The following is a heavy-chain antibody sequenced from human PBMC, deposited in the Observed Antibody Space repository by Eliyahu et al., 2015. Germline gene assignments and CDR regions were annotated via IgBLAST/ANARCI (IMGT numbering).Heavy chain of an antibody. Sequence: QVQLVESGXGVVQPGXSLRLSXAASXXTFSXYGMHWVRQAPGKGLEWVAFIRYDGSNKYYADSVKGRFTISRDNSKNTLYLQMNSLRAEDTAVYYCAKSGGGEFDYWGQGTLVTVSS. CDR3: AKSGGGEFDY. CDR2: IRYDGSNK. V-gene: IGHV3-30*02. J-gene: IGHJ4*02. D-gene: IGHD3-16*01. CDR1: XXTFSXYG.